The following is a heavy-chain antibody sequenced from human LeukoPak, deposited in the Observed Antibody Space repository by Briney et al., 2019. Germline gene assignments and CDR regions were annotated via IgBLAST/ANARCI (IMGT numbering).Heavy chain of an antibody. J-gene: IGHJ4*02. Sequence: ASVKVSCKVSGYTLTELSMHWVRQAPGKGLEWMGGFDPEDGETIYAQKFQGRVTMTEDTSTDTAYMELSSLRSEDTAVYYCAKRGSYSSSFTSTFDYWGQGTLVTVSS. CDR1: GYTLTELS. CDR2: FDPEDGET. CDR3: AKRGSYSSSFTSTFDY. V-gene: IGHV1-24*01. D-gene: IGHD6-6*01.